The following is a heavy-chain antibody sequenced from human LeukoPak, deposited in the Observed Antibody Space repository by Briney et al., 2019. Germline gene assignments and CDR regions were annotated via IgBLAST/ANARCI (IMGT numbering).Heavy chain of an antibody. CDR1: GFTFSSYG. V-gene: IGHV3-30*18. CDR2: ISYDGSNK. CDR3: AKDSTVRTAS. J-gene: IGHJ2*01. Sequence: GGSLRLSCAASGFTFSSYGMHWVRQAPGKGLEWVAVISYDGSNKYYADSVKGRFTISRDNSKNTLYLQMNSLRAEDTAVYYCAKDSTVRTASWGRGTLVTVSS. D-gene: IGHD4-17*01.